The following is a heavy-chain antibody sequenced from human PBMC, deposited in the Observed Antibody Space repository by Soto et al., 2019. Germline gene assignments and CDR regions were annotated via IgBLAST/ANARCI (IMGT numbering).Heavy chain of an antibody. D-gene: IGHD2-2*01. CDR1: GFTFSDYY. CDR3: AKDRSSTSCYAFDY. Sequence: PGGSLRLSCAASGFTFSDYYMSWIRQAPGKGLEWVSYISSSGSTIYYADSVKGRFTISRDNAKNSLYLQMNSLRAEDTAVYYCAKDRSSTSCYAFDYWGQGTLVTVSS. J-gene: IGHJ4*02. V-gene: IGHV3-11*01. CDR2: ISSSGSTI.